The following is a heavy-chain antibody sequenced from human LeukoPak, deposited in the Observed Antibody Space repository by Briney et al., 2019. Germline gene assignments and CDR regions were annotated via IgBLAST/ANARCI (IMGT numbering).Heavy chain of an antibody. CDR3: ARDSGTPGEVKFDP. V-gene: IGHV4-4*07. J-gene: IGHJ5*02. D-gene: IGHD3-10*01. Sequence: SETLSLTCTVSGGSISSYYLSWIRQRAGEGLEWIGRIYSRVTTYNPSLKSRVTMSADTSRKHVSLTLNSVTAADTAVYYCARDSGTPGEVKFDPWGQGTLVTVSS. CDR2: IYSRVT. CDR1: GGSISSYY.